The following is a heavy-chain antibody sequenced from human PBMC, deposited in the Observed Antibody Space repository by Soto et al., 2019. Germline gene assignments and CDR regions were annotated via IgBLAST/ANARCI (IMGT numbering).Heavy chain of an antibody. V-gene: IGHV3-74*01. Sequence: GGCLRLSCAASGFTLSTYWMHWVRQVPGKGLVWVSRISSGGTYTNYADSVKGRFTISRDSARNTLFLQMNYLTGEDTAVYYCARTFVDGMAGFGPWGQGTLVTVSS. CDR1: GFTLSTYW. J-gene: IGHJ5*02. CDR3: ARTFVDGMAGFGP. D-gene: IGHD2-15*01. CDR2: ISSGGTYT.